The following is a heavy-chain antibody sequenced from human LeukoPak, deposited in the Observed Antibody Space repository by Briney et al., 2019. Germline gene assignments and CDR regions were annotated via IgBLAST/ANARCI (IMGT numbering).Heavy chain of an antibody. CDR1: GFTVSSNY. CDR2: IYTGGTT. CDR3: ATLYS. J-gene: IGHJ4*02. V-gene: IGHV3-53*01. Sequence: GGSLRLSCAASGFTVSSNYMSWVRQAPGEGLEWVAVIYTGGTTNYADSVKGRFTISRDNSKNTLYLQMNSLRAEDTAVYYCATLYSWGQGTLVTVSS.